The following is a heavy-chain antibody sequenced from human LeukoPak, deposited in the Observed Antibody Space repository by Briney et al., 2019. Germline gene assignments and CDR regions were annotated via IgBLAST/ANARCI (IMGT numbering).Heavy chain of an antibody. CDR2: VSDTGIT. Sequence: PSETLSLTCSVSGGSMKNSFWSWIRQPPGKGLVWIGYVSDTGITNSNPSLKSRVTFSIDTSKDQFYLKLRSVTAADTALYFCARNRFQLSGAYWFDPWGRGTLVTVSS. J-gene: IGHJ5*02. D-gene: IGHD2/OR15-2a*01. CDR1: GGSMKNSF. CDR3: ARNRFQLSGAYWFDP. V-gene: IGHV4-59*01.